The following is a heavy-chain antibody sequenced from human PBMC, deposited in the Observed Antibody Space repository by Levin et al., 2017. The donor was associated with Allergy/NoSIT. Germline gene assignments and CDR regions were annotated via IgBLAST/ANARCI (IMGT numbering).Heavy chain of an antibody. D-gene: IGHD3-3*01. CDR1: GGSISSGGYY. V-gene: IGHV4-31*03. Sequence: SCTVSGGSISSGGYYWSWIRQHPGKGLEWIGYIYYSGSTYYNPSLKSRVTISVDTSKNQFSLKLSSVTAADTAVYYCARAGTGDFWSGYSPLYYFDYWGQGTLVTVSS. J-gene: IGHJ4*02. CDR2: IYYSGST. CDR3: ARAGTGDFWSGYSPLYYFDY.